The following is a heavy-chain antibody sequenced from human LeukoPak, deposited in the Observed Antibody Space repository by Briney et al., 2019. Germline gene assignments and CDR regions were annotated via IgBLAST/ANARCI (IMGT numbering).Heavy chain of an antibody. J-gene: IGHJ4*02. CDR2: IYHSGST. D-gene: IGHD6-13*01. Sequence: SETLSLTCAVSGGSISSSNWWSWVRQPPGKGLEWIGEIYHSGSTNYNPPLKSRVTISVDKSKNQFSLKLSSVTAADTAVYYCASSSWPRNHDYWGQGTLVTVSS. CDR1: GGSISSSNW. CDR3: ASSSWPRNHDY. V-gene: IGHV4-4*02.